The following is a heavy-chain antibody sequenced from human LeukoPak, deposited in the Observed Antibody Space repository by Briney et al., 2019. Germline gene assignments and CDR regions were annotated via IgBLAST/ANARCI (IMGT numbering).Heavy chain of an antibody. J-gene: IGHJ3*02. V-gene: IGHV1-2*02. D-gene: IGHD1-20*01. Sequence: ASVKVSCKASGYTFTTYYIHWVRQAPGQGLEWMGWINPNSGGTNYAQKFQGRVTMTRDTSISTAYMELSRLRSDDTAVYYCARGGRILTGSFRPADAFDIWGQGTMVTVSS. CDR3: ARGGRILTGSFRPADAFDI. CDR1: GYTFTTYY. CDR2: INPNSGGT.